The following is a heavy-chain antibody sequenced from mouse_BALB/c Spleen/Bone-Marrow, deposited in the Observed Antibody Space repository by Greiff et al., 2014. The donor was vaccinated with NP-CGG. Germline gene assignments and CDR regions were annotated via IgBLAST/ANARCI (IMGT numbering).Heavy chain of an antibody. D-gene: IGHD6-1*01. CDR3: ARTFQPRRAMDY. CDR1: DYTFTSYW. V-gene: IGHV1-74*01. J-gene: IGHJ4*01. CDR2: IDPSNSET. Sequence: QVPLQQPGPELVRPGASVKMSCKASDYTFTSYWMHWVKQRPGQGLEWIGMIDPSNSETRLNQKFKDKATLNVDKSSNTAYMHLSSLTSEDSAVYYCARTFQPRRAMDYWGQGSSVTVSS.